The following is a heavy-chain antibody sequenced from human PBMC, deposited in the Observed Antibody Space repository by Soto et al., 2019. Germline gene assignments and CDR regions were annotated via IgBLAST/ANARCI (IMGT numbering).Heavy chain of an antibody. CDR1: GFTLSGYA. CDR3: ARRARPDFYYMDV. V-gene: IGHV3-64*01. CDR2: ISSNGVGT. D-gene: IGHD6-6*01. Sequence: EVQLAESGGGLAQPGGSLRLSCAASGFTLSGYAMDWVRQAPGKGLEYVSGISSNGVGTYYANSVQGRFTISRDNSKNTVYLQMGSLIPEVMAVYYCARRARPDFYYMDVWGKGTTVTFS. J-gene: IGHJ6*03.